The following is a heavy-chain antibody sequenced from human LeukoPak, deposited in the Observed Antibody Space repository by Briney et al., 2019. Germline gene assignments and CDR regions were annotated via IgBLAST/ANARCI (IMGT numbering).Heavy chain of an antibody. CDR3: ARGRAGWFDP. CDR1: GGSFGGYY. Sequence: SETLSLTCAVYGGSFGGYYWSWIRQPPGKGLEWIGEINHSGSTNYNPSLKSRVTISVDTSKNQFSLKLSSVTAADTAVYYCARGRAGWFDPWGQGTLVTVSS. J-gene: IGHJ5*02. V-gene: IGHV4-34*01. CDR2: INHSGST.